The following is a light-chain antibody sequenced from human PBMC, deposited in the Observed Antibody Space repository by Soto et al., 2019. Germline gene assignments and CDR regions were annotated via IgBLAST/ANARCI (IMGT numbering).Light chain of an antibody. J-gene: IGKJ1*01. CDR3: QQRRDWPPWT. Sequence: EIVLTQSPATLSLSPGEGATLSCRASQSISTHLAWYQQKPGQAPRLLIYDASNSATGIPARFSGSGSGTDFTLTINSLEPEDFAVYYCQQRRDWPPWTFGQGTKVEIK. CDR2: DAS. CDR1: QSISTH. V-gene: IGKV3-11*01.